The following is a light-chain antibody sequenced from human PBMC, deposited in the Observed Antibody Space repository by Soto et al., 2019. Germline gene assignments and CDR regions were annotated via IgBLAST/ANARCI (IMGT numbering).Light chain of an antibody. Sequence: EIVLTQSPGTLSLSPGERATLSCRASQSVSRNLAWYQHKPGQSPRLLIYGASARATGIPDRFSGGGSGAEYTLTISSLQSEDFAVYYCQQYDKWPRTFGQGTKVDIK. CDR1: QSVSRN. CDR2: GAS. CDR3: QQYDKWPRT. J-gene: IGKJ1*01. V-gene: IGKV3-15*01.